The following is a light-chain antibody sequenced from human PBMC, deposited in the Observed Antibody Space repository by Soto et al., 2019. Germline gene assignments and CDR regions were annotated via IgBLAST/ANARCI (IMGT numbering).Light chain of an antibody. J-gene: IGKJ1*01. V-gene: IGKV3-15*01. Sequence: EIVMTQSPATLSVSPGERATLSCRASQSVSSNLAWYQQKPRQAPRLLIYGASTRATGIPARFSGSGSGTEFTLTLSSLQSEDFAVYYCQQYNNWPPWTFGQGTKVEIK. CDR3: QQYNNWPPWT. CDR2: GAS. CDR1: QSVSSN.